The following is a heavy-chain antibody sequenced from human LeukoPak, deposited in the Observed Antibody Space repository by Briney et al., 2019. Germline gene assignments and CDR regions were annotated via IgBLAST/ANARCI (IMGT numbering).Heavy chain of an antibody. V-gene: IGHV4-34*01. CDR2: INHSGST. Sequence: SETLSLTCAVYGGSFSGYYWSWIRQPPGKGLEWIGEINHSGSTNYNPSLKSRVTISVDTSKNQFSLKLSSVTAADTAVYYCVSSRSYRYFVYWGQGTLVTVSS. J-gene: IGHJ4*02. CDR3: VSSRSYRYFVY. D-gene: IGHD3-16*02. CDR1: GGSFSGYY.